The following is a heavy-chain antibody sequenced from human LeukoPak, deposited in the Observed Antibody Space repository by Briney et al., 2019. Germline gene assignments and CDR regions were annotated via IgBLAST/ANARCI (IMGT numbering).Heavy chain of an antibody. D-gene: IGHD3-22*01. CDR1: GFTFSSYS. CDR2: ISSSSSYI. Sequence: PGGSLRLSCAASGFTFSSYSMNWVRQAPGKGLEWVSSISSSSSYIYYADSVKGRFTISRDNAKNSLYLQVNSLRAEDTAVYYCARDTPYYYDSSGYYSVDYWGQGTLVTVSS. V-gene: IGHV3-21*01. J-gene: IGHJ4*02. CDR3: ARDTPYYYDSSGYYSVDY.